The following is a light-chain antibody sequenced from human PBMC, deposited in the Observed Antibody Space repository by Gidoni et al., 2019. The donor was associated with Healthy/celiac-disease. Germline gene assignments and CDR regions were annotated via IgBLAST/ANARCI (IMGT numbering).Light chain of an antibody. Sequence: QSALTKPRSVSGYPGQSVTISCTGTSSDVGGYNYVSWYQQHPGKAPKLMIYDVSKRPSGVPDRFSGSKSGNTASLTISGLQAEDEADYYCCSYAGSYNWVFGGGTKLTVL. J-gene: IGLJ3*02. CDR2: DVS. CDR1: SSDVGGYNY. CDR3: CSYAGSYNWV. V-gene: IGLV2-11*01.